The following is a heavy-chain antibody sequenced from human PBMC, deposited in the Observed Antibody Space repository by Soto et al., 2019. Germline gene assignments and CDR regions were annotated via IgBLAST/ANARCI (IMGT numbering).Heavy chain of an antibody. V-gene: IGHV3-48*02. J-gene: IGHJ4*02. CDR1: GFTFSSYS. CDR3: ARALDLYSGSYDY. CDR2: ISSSSSTI. Sequence: EVQLVESGGGLVQPGGSLRLSCAASGFTFSSYSMNWVRQAPGKGLEWVSYISSSSSTIYYADSVKGRFTISRDNAKNSLYLQMTSLRDEDTAVYYCARALDLYSGSYDYWGQGTLVTVSS. D-gene: IGHD1-26*01.